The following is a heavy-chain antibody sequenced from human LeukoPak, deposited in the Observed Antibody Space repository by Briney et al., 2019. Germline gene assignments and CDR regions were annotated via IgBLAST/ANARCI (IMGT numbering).Heavy chain of an antibody. D-gene: IGHD2-21*01. CDR1: GFMFTNFA. CDR2: VSYDGKYE. J-gene: IGHJ3*02. CDR3: AKGDPSILWWSPETGDAFDI. Sequence: PGGSLRLSCAASGFMFTNFAFHWVRQAPGKGPEWVATVSYDGKYEFYSDSAKGRFSISRDNSKNTLYLQMNSLRAEDTAVYYCAKGDPSILWWSPETGDAFDIWGQGTMVTVSS. V-gene: IGHV3-30*07.